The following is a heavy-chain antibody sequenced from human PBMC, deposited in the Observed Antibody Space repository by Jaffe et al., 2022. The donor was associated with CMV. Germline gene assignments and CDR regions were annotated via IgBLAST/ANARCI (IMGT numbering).Heavy chain of an antibody. CDR3: ARVPTKWLVLLDY. V-gene: IGHV1-3*01. Sequence: QVQLVQSGAEVKKPGASVKVSCKASGYTFTSYAMHWVRQAPGQRLEWMGWINAGNGNTKYSQKFQGRVTITRDTSASTAYMELSSLRSEDTAVYYCARVPTKWLVLLDYWGQGTLVTVSS. CDR1: GYTFTSYA. D-gene: IGHD6-19*01. CDR2: INAGNGNT. J-gene: IGHJ4*02.